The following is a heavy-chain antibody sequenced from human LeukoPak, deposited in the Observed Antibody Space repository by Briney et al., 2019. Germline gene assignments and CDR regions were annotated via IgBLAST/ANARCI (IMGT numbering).Heavy chain of an antibody. J-gene: IGHJ4*02. Sequence: ASVKVSCKASGGTFSSYAISWVRQAPGQGLEWMGGIIPIFGKANYAQKFQGRVTITADKSTSTAYMELSSLRSEDTAVYYCARSIAVAGPNPLFDYWGQGTLVTVSS. D-gene: IGHD6-19*01. V-gene: IGHV1-69*06. CDR2: IIPIFGKA. CDR1: GGTFSSYA. CDR3: ARSIAVAGPNPLFDY.